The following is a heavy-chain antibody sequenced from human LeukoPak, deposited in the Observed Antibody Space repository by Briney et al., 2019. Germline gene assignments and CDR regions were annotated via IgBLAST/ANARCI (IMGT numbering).Heavy chain of an antibody. CDR2: IYNSGTIYYSGST. D-gene: IGHD1-26*01. Sequence: SETLSLTCTVSGGSMSSNYWSWIRQPPGKGLEWNGYIYNSGTIYYSGSTNYNPSLLSRVTISVDTSKNQFSLKLRSVTAADTAVYYCARPFSGSYSDAFDLWGQGTMVTVSS. J-gene: IGHJ3*01. CDR1: GGSMSSNY. V-gene: IGHV4-59*08. CDR3: ARPFSGSYSDAFDL.